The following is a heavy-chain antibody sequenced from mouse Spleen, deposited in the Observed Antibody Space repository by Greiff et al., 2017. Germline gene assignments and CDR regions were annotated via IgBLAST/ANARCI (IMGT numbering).Heavy chain of an antibody. D-gene: IGHD3-2*01. V-gene: IGHV1-55*01. Sequence: VQLQQSGAELVKPGASVKMSCKASGYTFTSYWITWVKQRPGQGLEWIGDIYPGSGSTNYNEKFKSKATLTVDTSSSTAYMQLSSLTSEDSAVYYCALDSSGYASYYFDYWGQGTTLTVSS. CDR2: IYPGSGST. J-gene: IGHJ2*01. CDR3: ALDSSGYASYYFDY. CDR1: GYTFTSYW.